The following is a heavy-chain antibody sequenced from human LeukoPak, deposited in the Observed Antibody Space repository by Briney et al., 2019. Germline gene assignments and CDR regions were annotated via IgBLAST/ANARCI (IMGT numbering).Heavy chain of an antibody. CDR2: IYTSGST. Sequence: SQTLSLTCTVSGGSFSSGSYYWSWIRQPAGKGLKWIGRIYTSGSTNYNPSLKGRVTISVDTSKNQFSLKLSSVTAADTAVYYCARERNARRYDFMFDPWGQRTLVTVSS. CDR3: ARERNARRYDFMFDP. V-gene: IGHV4-61*02. D-gene: IGHD3-3*01. J-gene: IGHJ5*02. CDR1: GGSFSSGSYY.